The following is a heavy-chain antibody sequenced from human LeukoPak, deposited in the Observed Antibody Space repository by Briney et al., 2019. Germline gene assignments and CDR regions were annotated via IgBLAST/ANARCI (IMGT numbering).Heavy chain of an antibody. V-gene: IGHV4-59*08. CDR3: ARRAYRGWELYFDY. CDR1: GGSFSGYY. CDR2: IYYSGST. D-gene: IGHD1-26*01. J-gene: IGHJ4*02. Sequence: PSETLSLTCAVYGGSFSGYYWSWIRQPPGKGLEWIGYIYYSGSTNYNPSLKSRVTISVDMSKNQFSLKLSSVTAADTAVYYCARRAYRGWELYFDYWGQGTLVTVSS.